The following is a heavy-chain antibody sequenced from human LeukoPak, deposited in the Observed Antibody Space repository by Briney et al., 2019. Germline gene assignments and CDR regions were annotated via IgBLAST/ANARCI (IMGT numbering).Heavy chain of an antibody. Sequence: GASVKVSCKASGYTFTSYYMHWVRQAPGQGLEWMGIINPSGGSTSYAQRFQGRVTMTRDTSTSTVYMELSSLRSEDTAVYYCARDFGSLVHFYGDLVSWFDPWGQGTLVTVSS. V-gene: IGHV1-46*01. CDR2: INPSGGST. CDR1: GYTFTSYY. D-gene: IGHD4-17*01. CDR3: ARDFGSLVHFYGDLVSWFDP. J-gene: IGHJ5*02.